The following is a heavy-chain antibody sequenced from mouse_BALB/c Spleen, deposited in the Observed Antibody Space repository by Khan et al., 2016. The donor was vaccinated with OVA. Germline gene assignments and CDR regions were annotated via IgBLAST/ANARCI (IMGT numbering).Heavy chain of an antibody. CDR3: ERTHNYGYSYAMDY. J-gene: IGHJ4*01. CDR2: INPNTGYT. CDR1: GYTFTSYW. D-gene: IGHD1-2*01. V-gene: IGHV1-7*01. Sequence: QVQLQQSGAELAKPGASVKMSCKASGYTFTSYWMHWVKQRPGQGLEWIGYINPNTGYTDYNQKFKDKAALTANKSSSTAYMQLNSLTSEDSAVYYCERTHNYGYSYAMDYWGQGTSVTVSS.